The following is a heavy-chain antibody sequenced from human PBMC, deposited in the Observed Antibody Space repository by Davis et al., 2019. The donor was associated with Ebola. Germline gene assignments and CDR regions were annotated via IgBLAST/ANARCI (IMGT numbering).Heavy chain of an antibody. J-gene: IGHJ6*04. CDR1: GFTFGDYA. D-gene: IGHD6-6*01. CDR2: IRSKAYGGKP. CDR3: SRDLKQRPPAYYYGMDV. Sequence: PGGSLRLSCRVSGFTFGDYAINWVRQAPGKGLEWVGFIRSKAYGGKPAYAASVKGRFTISRDDSKTIAYLQLDSLKTEDTAVYYCSRDLKQRPPAYYYGMDVWGNGTTVTVSS. V-gene: IGHV3-49*04.